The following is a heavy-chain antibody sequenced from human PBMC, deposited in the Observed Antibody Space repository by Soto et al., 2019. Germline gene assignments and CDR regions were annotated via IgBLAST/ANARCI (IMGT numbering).Heavy chain of an antibody. CDR3: ARAEFYGYPDGEPKFDP. CDR1: GGSISSGDYY. J-gene: IGHJ5*02. V-gene: IGHV4-30-4*01. D-gene: IGHD4-17*01. CDR2: IYYSGST. Sequence: PSETLSLTCTVSGGSISSGDYYWSGIRHPPGKGLEWIGYIYYSGSTYYNPSLKSRVTISVDTSKNQFSLKLSSVTAADTAVYYCARAEFYGYPDGEPKFDPWGQGTLVTVSS.